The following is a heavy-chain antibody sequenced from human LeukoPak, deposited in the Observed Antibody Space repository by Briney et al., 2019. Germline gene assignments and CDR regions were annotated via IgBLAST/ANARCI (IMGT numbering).Heavy chain of an antibody. J-gene: IGHJ4*02. CDR1: GFIFSSYG. D-gene: IGHD2/OR15-2a*01. CDR3: VRNNNNDY. Sequence: GGSLRLSCAASGFIFSSYGMHWVRQAPGKGLEWVAFISYDGSTKTYADSVKGRFTTSRDISLHLQMNSLRAEDTAVYYCVRNNNNDYWGQGTLVTVSS. V-gene: IGHV3-30*02. CDR2: ISYDGSTK.